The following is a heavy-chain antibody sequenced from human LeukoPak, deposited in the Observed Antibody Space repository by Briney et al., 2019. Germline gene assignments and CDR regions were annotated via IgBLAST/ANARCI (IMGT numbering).Heavy chain of an antibody. V-gene: IGHV3-48*03. J-gene: IGHJ4*02. CDR2: ISSSGSSI. CDR3: SRVACSSTTCYLAY. CDR1: GFTFSNYE. D-gene: IGHD2-2*01. Sequence: GGSLRLSCAASGFTFSNYEMNWVRQAPGKGPEWVSYISSSGSSINYADSVKGRFTTSRDNAENSLSLQMNSLRAEDTAVYYCSRVACSSTTCYLAYWGQGTLVTVSS.